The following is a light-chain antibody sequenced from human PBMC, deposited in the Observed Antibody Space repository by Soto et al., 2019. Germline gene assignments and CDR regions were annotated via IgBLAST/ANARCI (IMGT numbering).Light chain of an antibody. Sequence: QSVLTQPPSVSGTPGQRVTISCSGSSSNIGTNVVNWYQQFPGTAPKLLIFNNNNRPSGVPDRFSGSKSGSSASLAISGLLSEDEADYYCAGWDGSLSGPVFGGGTKVTVL. J-gene: IGLJ3*02. CDR3: AGWDGSLSGPV. CDR1: SSNIGTNV. V-gene: IGLV1-44*01. CDR2: NNN.